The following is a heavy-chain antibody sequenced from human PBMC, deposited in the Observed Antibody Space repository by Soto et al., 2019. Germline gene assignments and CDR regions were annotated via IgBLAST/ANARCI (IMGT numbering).Heavy chain of an antibody. V-gene: IGHV4-59*01. J-gene: IGHJ1*01. CDR2: IYYSGST. D-gene: IGHD2-2*01. CDR3: ARGVPLYCQY. CDR1: GGSISSYY. Sequence: PSETLCLTYTGSGGSISSYYWSWLRQPPGKGLEWIGYIYYSGSTNYNPSLKSRVTISVDTSKNQFSLKLSSVTAADTSVYYCARGVPLYCQYWGQGTRVIVS.